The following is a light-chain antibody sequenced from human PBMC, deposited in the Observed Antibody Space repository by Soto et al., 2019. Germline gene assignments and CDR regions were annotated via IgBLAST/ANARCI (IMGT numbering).Light chain of an antibody. J-gene: IGKJ1*01. CDR1: QTISSW. CDR2: KAS. CDR3: QHYNSYSEA. V-gene: IGKV1-5*03. Sequence: DIHSTQSPSTLFGSLADSVTITCLASQTISSWLAWYQQKPGKAHKLLIYKASTLKSGVPSRFSGSGSGTEFTLTISSLQPDEFATYYCQHYNSYSEAFGQGTKVDIK.